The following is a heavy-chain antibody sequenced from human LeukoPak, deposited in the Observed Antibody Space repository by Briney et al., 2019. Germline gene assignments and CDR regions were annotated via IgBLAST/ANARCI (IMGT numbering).Heavy chain of an antibody. D-gene: IGHD2-15*01. J-gene: IGHJ4*02. V-gene: IGHV1-2*02. CDR3: ASTRDDNNLHATYYYYFVY. Sequence: ASVKVSCKASGYTFPDYYIHRVRLAPGQRPEWMGWINPKSGGTRFAQKFQGRLAMTRDTSISTAYMELSRLTSDDTAEYYCASTRDDNNLHATYYYYFVYWGQGTLVTVSS. CDR2: INPKSGGT. CDR1: GYTFPDYY.